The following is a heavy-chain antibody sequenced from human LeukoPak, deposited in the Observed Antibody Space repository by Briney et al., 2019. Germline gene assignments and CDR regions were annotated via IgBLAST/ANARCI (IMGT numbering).Heavy chain of an antibody. D-gene: IGHD2-8*01. CDR2: ISVYSGNT. J-gene: IGHJ5*02. CDR3: ARDGWSLGP. CDR1: GYTFGSYG. V-gene: IGHV1-18*01. Sequence: ASVKVSCKASGYTFGSYGVSWVRQAPGQGPEWMAWISVYSGNTEYAQKFQDRVTLTADTSTSTVYMELRSLGSDDTAVYYCARDGWSLGPWGQGTLVTVSS.